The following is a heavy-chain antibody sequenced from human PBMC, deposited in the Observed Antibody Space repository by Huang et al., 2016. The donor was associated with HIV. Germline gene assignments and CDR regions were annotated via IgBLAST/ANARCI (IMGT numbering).Heavy chain of an antibody. V-gene: IGHV1-8*02. Sequence: QVHLVQSGAEVKKPGASVKVSCKASGYTFTNYDINWVRQAPGRGLEWMGWMNPNTGNTGCAQSFQGRVTMTRKTSITTAYMELNSLTSEDTAVYYCARSAYGDLDYWGLGTLVIVSS. D-gene: IGHD4-17*01. CDR1: GYTFTNYD. J-gene: IGHJ4*02. CDR2: MNPNTGNT. CDR3: ARSAYGDLDY.